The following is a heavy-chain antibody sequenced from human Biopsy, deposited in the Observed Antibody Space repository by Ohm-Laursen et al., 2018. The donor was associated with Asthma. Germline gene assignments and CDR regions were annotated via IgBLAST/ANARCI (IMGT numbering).Heavy chain of an antibody. CDR2: ISWNSGSI. CDR3: ARKAGSCISRTCYSLDF. CDR1: GFTFDDYA. V-gene: IGHV3-9*01. J-gene: IGHJ4*02. D-gene: IGHD2-2*01. Sequence: SLRLSCAASGFTFDDYAMHWVRQAPGKGLEWVSGISWNSGSIGYADSVKGRFTISRDNTKNSLYLQMNSLRSEDTAVYYCARKAGSCISRTCYSLDFWGQGTLVTVSS.